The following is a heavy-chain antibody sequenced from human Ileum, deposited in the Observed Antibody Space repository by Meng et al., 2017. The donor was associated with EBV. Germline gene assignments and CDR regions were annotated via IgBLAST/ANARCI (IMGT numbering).Heavy chain of an antibody. Sequence: QVALQQEGTRLLTPSETLSLSCSVCGGSFNDHYWPWLRQPPGKGLEWIGEIDQSGYTKFNPSLSSRATISRDPSNNTVSLRLNSGTAADTALYYCARYGRCNGNSFYCFDPWGQGTLVTVSS. J-gene: IGHJ5*02. D-gene: IGHD4-23*01. V-gene: IGHV4-34*01. CDR1: GGSFNDHY. CDR3: ARYGRCNGNSFYCFDP. CDR2: IDQSGYT.